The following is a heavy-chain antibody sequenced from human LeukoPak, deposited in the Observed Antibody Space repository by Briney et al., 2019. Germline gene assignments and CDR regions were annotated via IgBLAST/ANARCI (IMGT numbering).Heavy chain of an antibody. CDR3: ARDWSGSYLIDY. Sequence: SETLSLTCTVSGGSISSGSYYWSWIRQPAGKGLEWIGRIYTSGSTNYNPSLKSRVTISVDTSKNQFSLKLSSVTAADTAVYYCARDWSGSYLIDYWGQGTLVTVSS. CDR2: IYTSGST. J-gene: IGHJ4*02. D-gene: IGHD1-26*01. V-gene: IGHV4-61*02. CDR1: GGSISSGSYY.